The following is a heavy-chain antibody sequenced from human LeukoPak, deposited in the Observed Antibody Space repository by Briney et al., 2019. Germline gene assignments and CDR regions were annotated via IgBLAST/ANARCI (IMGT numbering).Heavy chain of an antibody. D-gene: IGHD6-13*01. J-gene: IGHJ3*02. Sequence: PSGTLSLTCAVSGGSISSSNWWSWVRQPPGKGLEWIGEIYHSGSTNYNPSLKSRVTISVDKSKNQFSLKLSSVTAADTAVYYCASRSGYSSSWDSDAFDIWGQGTMVTVSS. V-gene: IGHV4-4*02. CDR1: GGSISSSNW. CDR3: ASRSGYSSSWDSDAFDI. CDR2: IYHSGST.